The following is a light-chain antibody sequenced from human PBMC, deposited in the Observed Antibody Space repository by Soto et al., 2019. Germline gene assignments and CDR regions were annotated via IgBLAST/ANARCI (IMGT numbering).Light chain of an antibody. J-gene: IGKJ1*01. CDR1: QNISNW. V-gene: IGKV1-5*03. CDR2: KAS. CDR3: QHYDGFPWT. Sequence: DIQMTQSPSTLSASIGERVTITCRASQNISNWLAWYQQKPGKAPKLLIYKASSLEGGVPSRFSGSASGTEFTLTISSLQPDDFATYYCQHYDGFPWTFGQGTKVEIK.